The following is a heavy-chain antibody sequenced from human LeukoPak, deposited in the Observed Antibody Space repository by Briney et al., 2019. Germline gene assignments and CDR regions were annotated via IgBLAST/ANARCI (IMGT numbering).Heavy chain of an antibody. Sequence: ASVKVSCKASGYTFTGYYMHWVRQAPGQGLEWMGWISAYNGNTDYAQKLQGRVTMTTDTSTSTAYMELRSLRSDDTAVYYCARGTYFDYWGQGTLVTVSS. CDR3: ARGTYFDY. CDR1: GYTFTGYY. J-gene: IGHJ4*02. CDR2: ISAYNGNT. V-gene: IGHV1-18*04.